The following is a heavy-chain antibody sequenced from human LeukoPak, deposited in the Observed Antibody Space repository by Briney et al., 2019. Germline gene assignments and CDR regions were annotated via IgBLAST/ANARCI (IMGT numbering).Heavy chain of an antibody. CDR1: VFTFSSYS. CDR3: ARGLIVRAPDY. J-gene: IGHJ4*02. D-gene: IGHD1-26*01. V-gene: IGHV3-21*01. CDR2: ISSSSYI. Sequence: GGCLRLSCAASVFTFSSYSMNWVRQAPWKGLEWVSSISSSSYIYYADSVKGRFTISRDNAKNSLYLQMNSLRAEDTAVYYCARGLIVRAPDYWGQGTLVTVSS.